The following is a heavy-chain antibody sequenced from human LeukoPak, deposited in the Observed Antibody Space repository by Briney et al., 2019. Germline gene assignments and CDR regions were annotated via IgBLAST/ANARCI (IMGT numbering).Heavy chain of an antibody. V-gene: IGHV4-61*02. CDR3: ARDQRGEYMDV. D-gene: IGHD3-10*01. Sequence: PSETLSLTCTVSGGSISSGSYYWSWIRQPAGKGLEWIGRIYTSGSTNYNPSLKSRVTISVDTSKNQFSLKLSSVTAADTAVYYCARDQRGEYMDVWGKGTTVTISS. J-gene: IGHJ6*03. CDR1: GGSISSGSYY. CDR2: IYTSGST.